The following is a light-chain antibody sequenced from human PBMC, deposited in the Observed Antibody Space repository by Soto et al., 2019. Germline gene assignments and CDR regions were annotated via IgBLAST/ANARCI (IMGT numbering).Light chain of an antibody. V-gene: IGLV2-8*01. CDR1: SSDVGAYDC. CDR2: EVT. Sequence: QSALTQPPCASGSPGQSVTISCAVTSSDVGAYDCVSWYRHHPCKAPQPLIFEVTKRPSGVPDSSSGFKSGTTASLTVSGLQHEDQADYFCSSYKPSNNYLFRTGTKV. CDR3: SSYKPSNNYL. J-gene: IGLJ1*01.